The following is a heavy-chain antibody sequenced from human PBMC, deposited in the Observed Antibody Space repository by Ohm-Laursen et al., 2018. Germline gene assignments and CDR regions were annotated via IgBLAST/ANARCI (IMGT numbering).Heavy chain of an antibody. CDR1: GFIFSNYW. J-gene: IGHJ4*02. CDR2: IWYDGSNK. Sequence: SSLGLSCSASGFIFSNYWMTWVRQAPGKGLEWVAVIWYDGSNKYYADSVKGRFTISRDDSKNMVYLQMNSLRAEDTAMYYCARGYSTSSVLDYWGQGTLVTVSS. V-gene: IGHV3-33*08. D-gene: IGHD6-6*01. CDR3: ARGYSTSSVLDY.